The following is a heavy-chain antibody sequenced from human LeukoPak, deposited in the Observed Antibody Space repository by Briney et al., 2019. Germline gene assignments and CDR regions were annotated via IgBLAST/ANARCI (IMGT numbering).Heavy chain of an antibody. V-gene: IGHV3-23*01. J-gene: IGHJ4*02. D-gene: IGHD5-12*01. CDR1: GFTFSTYA. CDR2: IIGSGGTT. CDR3: AKDRGNRIMATILFEY. Sequence: GSLRLSCAASGFTFSTYAMSWVRQAPGMGREWVSAIIGSGGTTDYSDSDKGRFTVSRDNSKNMMYLQMNSLRAEDTALYFCAKDRGNRIMATILFEYWGQGTLVTVPS.